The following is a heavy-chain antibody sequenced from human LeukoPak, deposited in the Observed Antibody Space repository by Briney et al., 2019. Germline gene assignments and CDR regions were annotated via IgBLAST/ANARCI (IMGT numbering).Heavy chain of an antibody. Sequence: GGCLRLSCAVSGFTLSNYWMNWVRQAPGKGLEWVVNIKQDGSEKYYVDSVKGLFTISRDNAKNSLYLQMNSLRGEDTAVYYCARGDRAAFDIWGQGTMVTVSS. V-gene: IGHV3-7*01. CDR2: IKQDGSEK. CDR1: GFTLSNYW. J-gene: IGHJ3*02. CDR3: ARGDRAAFDI.